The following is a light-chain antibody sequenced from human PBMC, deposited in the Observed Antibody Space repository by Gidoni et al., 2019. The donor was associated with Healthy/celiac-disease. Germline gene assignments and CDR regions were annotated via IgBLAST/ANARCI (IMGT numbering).Light chain of an antibody. CDR3: QVWDSSSDHYV. V-gene: IGLV3-21*03. Sequence: SYVLTQPPSVSVAPGKTARITCGGNNIGSKSVPWYQQKPGQAPGLVVYDDSDRPSGSPARFSGSNSGNTATLTISRVEAGDEADYYCQVWDSSSDHYVFGTGTKVTV. J-gene: IGLJ1*01. CDR1: NIGSKS. CDR2: DDS.